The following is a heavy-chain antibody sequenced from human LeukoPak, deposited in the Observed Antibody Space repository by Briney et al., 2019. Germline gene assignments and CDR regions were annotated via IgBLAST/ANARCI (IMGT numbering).Heavy chain of an antibody. V-gene: IGHV3-11*04. CDR1: GFPFSDYY. Sequence: GSLILSCAASGFPFSDYYMSWFRQAPGKGLEWVSYISWSASGISYADSVKGRFTISRDNAKNSLYLHIHSLRAEDTAVYYCARVGAFISYYMDVWGKGTTVTVSS. CDR3: ARVGAFISYYMDV. CDR2: ISWSASGI. J-gene: IGHJ6*03. D-gene: IGHD1-26*01.